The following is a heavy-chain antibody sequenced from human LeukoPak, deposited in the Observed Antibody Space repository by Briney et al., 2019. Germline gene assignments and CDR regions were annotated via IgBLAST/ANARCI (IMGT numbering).Heavy chain of an antibody. J-gene: IGHJ4*02. V-gene: IGHV3-20*04. Sequence: GGSQRLSCAASGFTFDDYGMSWVRQVPGKGLEWVSGTNWNGGSTGYADSVKGRFTISRDNAENSLYLQMNSLRAEDTALYYCARGTYSSNWFLHYWGQGTLVTVSS. CDR2: TNWNGGST. D-gene: IGHD6-13*01. CDR3: ARGTYSSNWFLHY. CDR1: GFTFDDYG.